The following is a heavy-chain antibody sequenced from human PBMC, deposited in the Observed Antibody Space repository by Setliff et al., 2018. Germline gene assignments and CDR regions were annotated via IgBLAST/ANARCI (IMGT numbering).Heavy chain of an antibody. J-gene: IGHJ6*03. D-gene: IGHD6-19*01. V-gene: IGHV4-4*07. CDR1: GGSISSYY. CDR3: AREQWLDPPGYYYMDV. Sequence: ETLSLTCTVSGGSISSYYWSWIRQPAGKGLEWIGHIYIGGSANYNPSLKSRVTMSIDTSKNQFSLKLNSVTAADMAVYYCAREQWLDPPGYYYMDVWAKGATVTVSS. CDR2: IYIGGSA.